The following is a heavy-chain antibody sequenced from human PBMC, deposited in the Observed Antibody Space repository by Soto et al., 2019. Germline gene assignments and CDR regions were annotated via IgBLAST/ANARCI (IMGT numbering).Heavy chain of an antibody. CDR2: ISGYNGNT. CDR1: SYTFSKYG. V-gene: IGHV1-18*01. J-gene: IGHJ6*02. CDR3: SRFIMVGGLFDPNYYHGMDV. D-gene: IGHD3-10*01. Sequence: QVQLVQSGAEVKKAGASVTVSCKTSSYTFSKYGINWVRQAAGQGLVWMGWISGYNGNTNYAQTVQGRVTMTTDTSTGTVYMELRSLKSDDTAIYYCSRFIMVGGLFDPNYYHGMDVWGQGTTVTVSS.